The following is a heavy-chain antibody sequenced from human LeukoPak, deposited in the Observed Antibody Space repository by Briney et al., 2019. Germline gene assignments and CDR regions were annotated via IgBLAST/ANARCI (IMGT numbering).Heavy chain of an antibody. CDR1: GFTFSSYG. CDR3: ARYYDSSGYMWFDP. Sequence: GGSLRLSCAASGFTFSSYGMRWVRQAPGKGLEWVAVIWYDGSNKYYADSVKGRFTISRDNSKNTLYLQMNSLRAEDTAVYYCARYYDSSGYMWFDPWGQGTLVTVSS. V-gene: IGHV3-33*01. J-gene: IGHJ5*02. D-gene: IGHD3-22*01. CDR2: IWYDGSNK.